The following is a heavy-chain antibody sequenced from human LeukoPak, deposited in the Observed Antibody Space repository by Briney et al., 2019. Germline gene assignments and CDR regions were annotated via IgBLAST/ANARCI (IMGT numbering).Heavy chain of an antibody. J-gene: IGHJ3*02. V-gene: IGHV3-23*01. D-gene: IGHD2-2*01. CDR1: GFTFSSYA. CDR2: ISGSGGST. CDR3: AKDPYYCSSTSCYEGGAFDI. Sequence: GGSLRLSCAASGFTFSSYAMSWVRQAPGKGLEWVSAISGSGGSTYYADSVKGRFTISRDNSKNTLYLQMNSLRAEDTAVYYCAKDPYYCSSTSCYEGGAFDIWGQGTMVTVSS.